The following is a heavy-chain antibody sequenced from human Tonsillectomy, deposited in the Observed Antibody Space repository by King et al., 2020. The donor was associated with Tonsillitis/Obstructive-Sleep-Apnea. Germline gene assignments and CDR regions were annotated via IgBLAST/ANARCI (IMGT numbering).Heavy chain of an antibody. CDR2: IRSKANSYAT. CDR3: TRPPTGAFGESLPSGMDV. CDR1: GFTFSGSA. J-gene: IGHJ6*02. D-gene: IGHD3-10*01. Sequence: VQLVESGGGLVQPGGSLKLSCAASGFTFSGSAMHWVRQASGKGLEWVGRIRSKANSYATAYAATVKGRFTISRDDSKNTAYLQMNSLKTEDTAVYFSTRPPTGAFGESLPSGMDVWGHGTTVPVSS. V-gene: IGHV3-73*01.